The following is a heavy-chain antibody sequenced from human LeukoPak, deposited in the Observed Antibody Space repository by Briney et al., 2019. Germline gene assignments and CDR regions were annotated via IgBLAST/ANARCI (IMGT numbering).Heavy chain of an antibody. Sequence: GSLRLSCAASGFTFSSFWMSWVRQPPGKGLEWIGSIYNGGSTYYNPSLKSRVTISVDTSNNQFSLRLSSVTAADTAVYCATTTIRLGFWGQGTLVTVSS. J-gene: IGHJ4*02. D-gene: IGHD1-26*01. CDR2: IYNGGST. CDR3: ATTTIRLGF. V-gene: IGHV4-39*07. CDR1: GFTFSSFWM.